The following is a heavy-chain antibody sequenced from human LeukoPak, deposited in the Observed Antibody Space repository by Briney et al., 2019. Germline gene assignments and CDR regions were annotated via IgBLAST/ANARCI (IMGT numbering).Heavy chain of an antibody. CDR3: ARSSGRLHYFDY. D-gene: IGHD6-19*01. Sequence: SETLSLTCTVSGGSISSYYWSWIRQPTGKGLGWIGRIYSSGSTNYNPSLKSRVSMSVDTSKNQFSLKLSSVTAADTAVYYCARSSGRLHYFDYWGQGTLVTVSS. V-gene: IGHV4-4*07. CDR1: GGSISSYY. J-gene: IGHJ4*02. CDR2: IYSSGST.